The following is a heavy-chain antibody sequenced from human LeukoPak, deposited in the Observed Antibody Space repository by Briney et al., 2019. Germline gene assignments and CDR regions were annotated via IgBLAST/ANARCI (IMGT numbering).Heavy chain of an antibody. V-gene: IGHV5-51*01. CDR2: IYPGDSDS. D-gene: IGHD3-22*01. CDR1: GYSFTGYW. J-gene: IGHJ4*02. CDR3: ARCLGWDFDKSGYSFDI. Sequence: GESLKISCRASGYSFTGYWIAWVRQKPGKDLEGMVIIYPGDSDSRYSPSLQGQVTISTDQSTSTAYLQWGSLRAADTAFYYCARCLGWDFDKSGYSFDIWGQRALVTVSS.